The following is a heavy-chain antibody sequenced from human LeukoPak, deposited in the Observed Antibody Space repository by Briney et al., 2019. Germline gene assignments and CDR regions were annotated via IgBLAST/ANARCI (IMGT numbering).Heavy chain of an antibody. Sequence: PGGSLRLSCAASGFTVSSNYMSWVRQAPGKGQEWVSVIYSGGSTYYADSVKGRFTISRDNSRNTLYLQMNSLRAEDTAVYYCARDVLGTYHYDSSGSPRAYWGQGTLVTVSS. J-gene: IGHJ4*02. D-gene: IGHD3-22*01. CDR1: GFTVSSNY. CDR3: ARDVLGTYHYDSSGSPRAY. V-gene: IGHV3-53*01. CDR2: IYSGGST.